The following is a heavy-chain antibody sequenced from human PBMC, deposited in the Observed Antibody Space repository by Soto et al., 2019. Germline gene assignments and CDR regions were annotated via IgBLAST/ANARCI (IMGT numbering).Heavy chain of an antibody. CDR2: ISWNSGSI. D-gene: IGHD2-15*01. CDR1: GFTFDDYA. V-gene: IGHV3-9*01. J-gene: IGHJ6*02. CDR3: ARGDREDIAVVVGARPGEYGVDV. Sequence: PGGSLRLSCAASGFTFDDYAMHWVRQAPGKGLEWVSGISWNSGSIGYADSVKGRFTISRDNAKNTLYLQINSLRYEDTAVYYCARGDREDIAVVVGARPGEYGVDVWGQGTTVTVSS.